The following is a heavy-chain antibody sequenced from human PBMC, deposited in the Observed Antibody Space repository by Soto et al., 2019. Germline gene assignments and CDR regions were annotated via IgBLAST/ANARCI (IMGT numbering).Heavy chain of an antibody. CDR1: VFTSSG. V-gene: IGHV1-18*04. CDR3: AREGILGLFDAYDL. D-gene: IGHD3-3*01. Sequence: ASVKVSCKASVFTSSGISWVRQAPGQRLEWMGWISTHNGNTICAQKFQGRVIMTMATSTTTVYMELRSLRPDDTAVYLCAREGILGLFDAYDLWGQGTMVTVSS. CDR2: ISTHNGNT. J-gene: IGHJ3*01.